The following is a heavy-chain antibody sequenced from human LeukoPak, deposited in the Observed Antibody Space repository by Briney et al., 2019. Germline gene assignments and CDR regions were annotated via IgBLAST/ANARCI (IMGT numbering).Heavy chain of an antibody. CDR3: ARDGLVGYYFDY. Sequence: SETLSLTCTVSGGSISSYYWSWIRQPPGKGLEWIGYIYYSGSTNYNPSLKSRVTISVDTSKNQFSLKLSSVTAADTAVYCCARDGLVGYYFDYWGQGTLVTVSS. D-gene: IGHD3-10*01. V-gene: IGHV4-59*01. J-gene: IGHJ4*02. CDR1: GGSISSYY. CDR2: IYYSGST.